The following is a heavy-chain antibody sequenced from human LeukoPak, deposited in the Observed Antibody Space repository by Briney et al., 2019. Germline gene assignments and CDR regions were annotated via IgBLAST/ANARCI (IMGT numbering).Heavy chain of an antibody. CDR2: FYYSGST. V-gene: IGHV4-59*08. Sequence: SETLSLTCTVSGGSISSYYWRWIRQPPGKELEWIGYFYYSGSTNYNPSLKSRVTMSVDTSKNHFSLKLSSVTAADTAVYYCARRLKGAGNTRDPWFVPWGQRTLVTVSS. J-gene: IGHJ5*02. D-gene: IGHD5-24*01. CDR3: ARRLKGAGNTRDPWFVP. CDR1: GGSISSYY.